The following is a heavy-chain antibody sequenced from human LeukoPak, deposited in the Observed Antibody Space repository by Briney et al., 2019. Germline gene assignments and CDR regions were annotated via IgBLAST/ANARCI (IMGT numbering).Heavy chain of an antibody. CDR1: GGSFSGYY. CDR3: ARGLGGSYCSSTSCPNLDY. CDR2: INHSGST. Sequence: PSETLSLTCAVYGGSFSGYYWSWIRQPPGNGLEWIGEINHSGSTNYNPSLKSRVTISVDTSKNQFSLKLSSVTAADTAVYYCARGLGGSYCSSTSCPNLDYWGQGTLVTVSS. J-gene: IGHJ4*02. V-gene: IGHV4-34*01. D-gene: IGHD2-2*01.